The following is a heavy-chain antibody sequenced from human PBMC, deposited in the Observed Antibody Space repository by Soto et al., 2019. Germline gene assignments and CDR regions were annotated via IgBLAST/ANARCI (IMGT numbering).Heavy chain of an antibody. Sequence: ESGPTLVNPTQTLTLTCTFSGFSLSTSGMCVSWIRQPPGKALEWLALIDWDDDKYYSTSLKTRLTISKDTSKNQVVLTMTNMDPVDTATYYCARITLYCSGGSCYHDYYYYYGMDVWGQGTTVTVSS. D-gene: IGHD2-15*01. CDR1: GFSLSTSGMC. CDR2: IDWDDDK. J-gene: IGHJ6*02. CDR3: ARITLYCSGGSCYHDYYYYYGMDV. V-gene: IGHV2-70*01.